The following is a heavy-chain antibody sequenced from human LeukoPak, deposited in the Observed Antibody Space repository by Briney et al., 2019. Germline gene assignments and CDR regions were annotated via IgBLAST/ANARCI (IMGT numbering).Heavy chain of an antibody. V-gene: IGHV3-15*07. J-gene: IGHJ6*02. CDR2: IKSKTDGGTT. Sequence: GGSLRLSCAASGFTFSNAWMNWVRQAPGKGLEWVGRIKSKTDGGTTGYAAPVKGRFTISRDDSKNTLYLQMNSLKTEDTAVYYCARFHQQLRFLEWLSGPPTWAGYYYYGMDVWGQGTTVTVSS. CDR1: GFTFSNAW. D-gene: IGHD3-3*01. CDR3: ARFHQQLRFLEWLSGPPTWAGYYYYGMDV.